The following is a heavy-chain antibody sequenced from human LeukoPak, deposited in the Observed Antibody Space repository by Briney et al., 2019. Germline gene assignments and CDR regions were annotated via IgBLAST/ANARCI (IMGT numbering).Heavy chain of an antibody. V-gene: IGHV3-23*01. Sequence: GGSLGLSCAASGFTFSSYAMSWVRQAPGKGLEWVSAISGSGGSTYYADSVKGRFTISRDNSKNTLYLQMNSLRAEDTAVYYCAKQYNWNYAGDWFDPWGQGTLVTVSS. J-gene: IGHJ5*02. CDR3: AKQYNWNYAGDWFDP. D-gene: IGHD1-7*01. CDR1: GFTFSSYA. CDR2: ISGSGGST.